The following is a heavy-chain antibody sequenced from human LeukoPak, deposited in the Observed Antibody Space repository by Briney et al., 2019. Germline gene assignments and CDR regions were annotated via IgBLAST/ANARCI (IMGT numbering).Heavy chain of an antibody. J-gene: IGHJ4*02. V-gene: IGHV3-30*03. CDR2: ITYDGYYK. Sequence: GTSLRFSCAASGFTFTNYGMHWVRQAPGKGLEWVALITYDGYYKYYSDSVKGRFTISSDTSKNTLYLQMNSLRAEDTAVYYCARDLSPVVRASPMGYWGKGTPVTVSS. CDR3: ARDLSPVVRASPMGY. D-gene: IGHD3-10*01. CDR1: GFTFTNYG.